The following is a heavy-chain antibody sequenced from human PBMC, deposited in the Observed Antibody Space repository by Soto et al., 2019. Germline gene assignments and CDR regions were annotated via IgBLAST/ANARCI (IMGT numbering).Heavy chain of an antibody. D-gene: IGHD3-10*01. CDR2: MYSSGDV. V-gene: IGHV3-9*01. J-gene: IGHJ6*02. Sequence: VQLVESGGALVQPGGSLRLSCVTSGFALRDSAMHWVRQVSGGGLQWVSGMYSSGDVGYAGSVRGRFTMSRDVARNALFLQMSSLAADDTALYYCVKDNLAGGADVWGQGTTVTVSS. CDR1: GFALRDSA. CDR3: VKDNLAGGADV.